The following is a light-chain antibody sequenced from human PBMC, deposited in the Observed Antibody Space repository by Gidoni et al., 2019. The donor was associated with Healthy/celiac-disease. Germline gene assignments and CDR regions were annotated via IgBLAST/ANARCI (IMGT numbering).Light chain of an antibody. CDR3: QQSYSTPPLT. Sequence: DIKMTQSPSSLSASVGDRVTITCRASQSISSDLNWYQQKPGKAPKLLIYAASSLQSGVPSRFSGSGSGTDFTLTISSLQPEDFATYDCQQSYSTPPLTFGGGTKVEIK. V-gene: IGKV1-39*01. CDR1: QSISSD. CDR2: AAS. J-gene: IGKJ4*01.